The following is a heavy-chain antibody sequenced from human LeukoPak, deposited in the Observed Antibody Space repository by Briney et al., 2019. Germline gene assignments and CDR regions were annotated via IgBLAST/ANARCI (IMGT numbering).Heavy chain of an antibody. CDR1: GFTFSSYW. CDR3: ARAVGTIFGVVTHSDNWFDP. V-gene: IGHV3-30*03. D-gene: IGHD3-3*01. Sequence: GGSLRLSCAASGFTFSSYWMSWVRQAPGKGLEWVAVISYDGSNKYYADSVKGRFTISRDNSKNTLYLQMNSLRAEDTAVYYCARAVGTIFGVVTHSDNWFDPWGQGTLVTVSS. J-gene: IGHJ5*02. CDR2: ISYDGSNK.